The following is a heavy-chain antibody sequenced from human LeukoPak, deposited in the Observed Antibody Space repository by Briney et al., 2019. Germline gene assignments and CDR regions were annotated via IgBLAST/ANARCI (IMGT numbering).Heavy chain of an antibody. J-gene: IGHJ4*02. CDR3: ARGTYYYGSGTYRPPDY. CDR2: IAYDGTTK. D-gene: IGHD3-10*01. V-gene: IGHV3-30*04. Sequence: GGSLRLSCAASGFTFTSYAMHWVRQAPGKGLEWVAVIAYDGTTKYYAGSVEGRFTISRDNSKNTLHLQIDSLRADDTAVYYCARGTYYYGSGTYRPPDYWGQGTLVTVSS. CDR1: GFTFTSYA.